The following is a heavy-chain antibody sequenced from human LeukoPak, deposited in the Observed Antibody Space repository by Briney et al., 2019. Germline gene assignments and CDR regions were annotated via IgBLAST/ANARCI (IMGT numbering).Heavy chain of an antibody. J-gene: IGHJ4*02. D-gene: IGHD1-14*01. CDR3: ARSGAGSDY. CDR2: MKPDGSEK. CDR1: GFTLSSYW. Sequence: GGSLKLSCAGSGFTLSSYWMSWVRRAPGKGLEWVANMKPDGSEKYYVGSVKGRFTISRDNAKNSLYLQMNSLRAEDTAVYYCARSGAGSDYWGQGTLVTVSS. V-gene: IGHV3-7*01.